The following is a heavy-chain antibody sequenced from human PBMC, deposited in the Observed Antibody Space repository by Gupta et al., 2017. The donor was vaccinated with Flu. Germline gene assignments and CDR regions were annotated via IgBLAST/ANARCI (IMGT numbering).Heavy chain of an antibody. CDR3: ARIRPESGYYDFWSGSRNYYMDV. Sequence: QPPGKALEWLAHIFSNDEKSYSTSLKSRLTISKDTSKSQVVLTMTNMDPVDTATYYCARIRPESGYYDFWSGSRNYYMDVWGKGTTVTVSS. D-gene: IGHD3-3*01. J-gene: IGHJ6*03. V-gene: IGHV2-26*01. CDR2: IFSNDEK.